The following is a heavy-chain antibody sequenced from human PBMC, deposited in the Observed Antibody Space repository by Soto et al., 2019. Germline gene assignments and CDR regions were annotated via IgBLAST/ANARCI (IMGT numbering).Heavy chain of an antibody. CDR2: IIPIFGTA. CDR1: GGTFSSYA. V-gene: IGHV1-69*01. CDR3: ARSQGGSSSLDIYYYSYYGMDV. J-gene: IGHJ6*02. D-gene: IGHD2-15*01. Sequence: QVQLVQSGAEVKKPGSSVKVSCKAPGGTFSSYAISWVRQAPGQGLEWMGGIIPIFGTAKYAQKFQGRVTITADESTSTGYMELSSVRSEDTAVYYCARSQGGSSSLDIYYYSYYGMDVWGQGTTVTVSS.